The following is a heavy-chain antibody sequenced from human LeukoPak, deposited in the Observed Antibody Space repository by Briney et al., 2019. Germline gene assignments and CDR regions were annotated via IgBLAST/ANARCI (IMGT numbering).Heavy chain of an antibody. CDR2: ISSSSSTI. V-gene: IGHV3-48*01. Sequence: PGGSLRLSCAASGFTFSSYSMNWVRQAPGKGLEWVSYISSSSSTIHYADSVKGRFTISRDNAKNSLYLQMNSLRAEDTAVYYCARDRAFTMVRGVITNWFDPWGQGTLVTVSS. CDR1: GFTFSSYS. J-gene: IGHJ5*02. CDR3: ARDRAFTMVRGVITNWFDP. D-gene: IGHD3-10*01.